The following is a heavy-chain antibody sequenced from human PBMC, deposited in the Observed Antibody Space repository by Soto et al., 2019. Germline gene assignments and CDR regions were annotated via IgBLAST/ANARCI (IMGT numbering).Heavy chain of an antibody. V-gene: IGHV4-30-4*01. CDR2: IYYSGST. J-gene: IGHJ3*02. Sequence: PSETLSLTCTVSGGSISSGDYYWSWIRQPPGKGLEWIGYIYYSGSTYYNPSLKGRVTISVDTSKNQFSLKLSSVTAADTAVYYCASNYYDSSGYYALAFDIWGQGTMVTVSS. CDR3: ASNYYDSSGYYALAFDI. D-gene: IGHD3-22*01. CDR1: GGSISSGDYY.